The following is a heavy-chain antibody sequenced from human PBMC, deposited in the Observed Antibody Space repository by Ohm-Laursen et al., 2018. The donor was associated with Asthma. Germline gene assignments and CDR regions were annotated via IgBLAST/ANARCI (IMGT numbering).Heavy chain of an antibody. V-gene: IGHV3-15*01. D-gene: IGHD3-22*01. CDR1: GFTFSNAW. J-gene: IGHJ4*02. CDR2: IKSKSVGGTT. CDR3: TTDYDGTGYYDYFDY. Sequence: LRLYCAASGFTFSNAWMSWVRQAPGKGLEWVGRIKSKSVGGTTDYAAPVKGKFTISRDDSQNTLYLQLTSLKTEDTALYYCTTDYDGTGYYDYFDYWGQGTLVTVFS.